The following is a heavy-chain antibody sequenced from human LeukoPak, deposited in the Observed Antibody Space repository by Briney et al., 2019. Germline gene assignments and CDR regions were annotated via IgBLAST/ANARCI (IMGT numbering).Heavy chain of an antibody. J-gene: IGHJ3*02. CDR1: GFTFSSYA. CDR2: ISGSGGST. D-gene: IGHD2-2*01. V-gene: IGHV3-23*01. CDR3: AKDKAVPAASDAFDI. Sequence: GGSLRLSCAASGFTFSSYAMSWARQAPGKGLEWVSAISGSGGSTYYVDSVKGRFTISGDNSKNTLYLQMNSLRAEDTAVYYCAKDKAVPAASDAFDIWGQGTMVTVSS.